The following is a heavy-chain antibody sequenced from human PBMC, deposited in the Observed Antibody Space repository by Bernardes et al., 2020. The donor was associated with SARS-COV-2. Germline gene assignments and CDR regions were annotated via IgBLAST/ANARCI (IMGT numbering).Heavy chain of an antibody. CDR1: GFSFSSYW. V-gene: IGHV3-74*01. Sequence: VGSLILSCAASGFSFSSYWMHWVRQAPGKVLVWVSRINSDVSTTIYADSVKGRFNISRDNAKNTLYLQMNSLRAEDTAVYYCARVYFYGANFGNWGQGTVVTVSS. CDR3: ARVYFYGANFGN. J-gene: IGHJ4*02. CDR2: INSDVSTT. D-gene: IGHD4-17*01.